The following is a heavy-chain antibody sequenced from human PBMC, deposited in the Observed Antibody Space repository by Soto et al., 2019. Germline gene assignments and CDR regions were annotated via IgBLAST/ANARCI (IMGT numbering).Heavy chain of an antibody. V-gene: IGHV3-9*01. CDR2: ISWNSGSI. J-gene: IGHJ6*02. Sequence: EVQLVESGGGLVQPGRSLRLSCAASGFTFDDYAMHWFRQAPGKGLEWVSGISWNSGSIGYADSVKGRFTISRDNAKNSLYLQMNSLSAEDTALYYCAKSGLDYYGMDVLGQETTVTVSS. CDR1: GFTFDDYA. CDR3: AKSGLDYYGMDV. D-gene: IGHD3-22*01.